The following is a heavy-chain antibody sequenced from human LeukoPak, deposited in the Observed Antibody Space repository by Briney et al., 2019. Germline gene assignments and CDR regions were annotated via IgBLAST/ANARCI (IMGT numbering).Heavy chain of an antibody. V-gene: IGHV1-69*04. CDR2: IIPILGIA. CDR3: ATCVATGDYYYYYYGMDV. J-gene: IGHJ6*02. D-gene: IGHD3-10*01. Sequence: SVKVSCKASGGTCSSYAISWVRQAPGQGLEWMGRIIPILGIANYAQKFQGRVTITADKSTSTAYMELSSLRSEDTAVYYCATCVATGDYYYYYYGMDVWGQGTTVTVSS. CDR1: GGTCSSYA.